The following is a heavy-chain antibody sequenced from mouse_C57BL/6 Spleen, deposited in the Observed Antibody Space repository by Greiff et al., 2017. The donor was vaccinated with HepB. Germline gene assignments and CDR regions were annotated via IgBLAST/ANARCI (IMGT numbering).Heavy chain of an antibody. Sequence: EVQLQESGPGLVKPSQSLSLTCSVTGYSITSGYYWNWIRQFPGNKLEWMGYISYDGSNNYNPSLKNRISITRDTSKNQFFLKLNSVTTEDTATYYCARTGYYGSSYRGYWGQGTTLTVSS. CDR1: GYSITSGYY. CDR3: ARTGYYGSSYRGY. CDR2: ISYDGSN. D-gene: IGHD1-1*01. J-gene: IGHJ2*01. V-gene: IGHV3-6*01.